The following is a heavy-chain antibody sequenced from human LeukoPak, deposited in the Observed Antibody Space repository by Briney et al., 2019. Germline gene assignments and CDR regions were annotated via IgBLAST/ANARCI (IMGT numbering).Heavy chain of an antibody. Sequence: PSETLSLTCTVSGGSISSSSHYWGWIRHPPGKGLEWIGSIYYSGSTYYNPSLQSRVTISVDTSKNQFSLRLSSVTAADTAVYYCAKQYCSGGSCYTEFDPWGQGTLVTVSS. D-gene: IGHD2-15*01. CDR1: GGSISSSSHY. CDR2: IYYSGST. CDR3: AKQYCSGGSCYTEFDP. V-gene: IGHV4-39*01. J-gene: IGHJ5*02.